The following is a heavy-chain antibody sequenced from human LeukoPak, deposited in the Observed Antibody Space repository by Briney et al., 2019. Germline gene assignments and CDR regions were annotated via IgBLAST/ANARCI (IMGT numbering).Heavy chain of an antibody. Sequence: SVTLSLTCAVYGGSFSGYYWSWIRQPPGKGLEWIGEINHSGSTNYNPSLKSRVTISVNTSKNQFSLKLSSVTAADTAVYYCARGGVYDFWSGYFNWFDPWGQGTLVTVSS. D-gene: IGHD3-3*01. V-gene: IGHV4-34*01. J-gene: IGHJ5*02. CDR1: GGSFSGYY. CDR3: ARGGVYDFWSGYFNWFDP. CDR2: INHSGST.